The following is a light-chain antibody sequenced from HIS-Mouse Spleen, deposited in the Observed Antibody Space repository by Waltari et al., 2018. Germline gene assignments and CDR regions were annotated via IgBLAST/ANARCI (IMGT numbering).Light chain of an antibody. Sequence: QSALTQPRSVSGSPGQSVTISCPGTSSDVGRYHYVPWYQQHPGKAPKLMIYDVSKRPSGVPDRFSGSKSGNTASLTISGLQAEDEADYYCCSYAGSYTGVFGTGTKVTVL. J-gene: IGLJ1*01. CDR3: CSYAGSYTGV. CDR1: SSDVGRYHY. CDR2: DVS. V-gene: IGLV2-11*01.